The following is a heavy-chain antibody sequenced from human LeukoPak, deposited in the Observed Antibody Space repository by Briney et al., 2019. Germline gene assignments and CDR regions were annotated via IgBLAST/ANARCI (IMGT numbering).Heavy chain of an antibody. D-gene: IGHD2-2*01. V-gene: IGHV7-4-1*02. Sequence: ASVKVSCKASGYTFTSYAMNWVRQAPGQGLEWMGWINTNTGNPTYAQGFTGRFVFSLDTPVSTAYLQISSLKAEDTAVYYCARSSPLIVVVPAANYYGMDVWGQGTTVTVSS. J-gene: IGHJ6*02. CDR2: INTNTGNP. CDR1: GYTFTSYA. CDR3: ARSSPLIVVVPAANYYGMDV.